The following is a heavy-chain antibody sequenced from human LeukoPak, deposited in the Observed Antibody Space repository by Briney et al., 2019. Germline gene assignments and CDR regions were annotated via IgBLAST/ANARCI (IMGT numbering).Heavy chain of an antibody. J-gene: IGHJ6*02. Sequence: ASVKVSCKASGYTFTSYAKHWVRQAPGQRLEWMGWINAGNGNTKYSQKFQGRVTITRDTSASTAYMELSSLRSEDTAVYYCARDLISFYGDYALSSSGMDVWGQGTTVTVSS. D-gene: IGHD4-17*01. CDR1: GYTFTSYA. CDR3: ARDLISFYGDYALSSSGMDV. V-gene: IGHV1-3*01. CDR2: INAGNGNT.